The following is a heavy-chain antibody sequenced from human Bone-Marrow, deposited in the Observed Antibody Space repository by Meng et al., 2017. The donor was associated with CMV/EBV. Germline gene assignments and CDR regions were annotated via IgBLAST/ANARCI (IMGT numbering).Heavy chain of an antibody. CDR1: GGSVSSGSYY. D-gene: IGHD3-10*01. Sequence: SETLSLTCTVSGGSVSSGSYYWSWIRQPPGKGLEWIGYIYYSGSTNYNPSLKSRVTISVDTSKNQFSLKLSSVTAADTAVYYCARYVWFGELGWFDPWGQGTLVTVSP. J-gene: IGHJ5*02. V-gene: IGHV4-61*01. CDR3: ARYVWFGELGWFDP. CDR2: IYYSGST.